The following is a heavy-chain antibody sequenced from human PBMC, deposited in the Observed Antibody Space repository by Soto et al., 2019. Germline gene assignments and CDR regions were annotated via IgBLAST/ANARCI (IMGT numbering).Heavy chain of an antibody. J-gene: IGHJ6*02. V-gene: IGHV4-34*01. CDR2: INHSGST. Sequence: SETLSLTCAVYGGSFSGYYWSWIRQPPGKGLEWIGEINHSGSTNYNPSLKSRVTISVDTSKNQFSLKLSSVTAADTAVYYCARIHVRISSSWYYYYYGMDVWGQGTTVT. CDR1: GGSFSGYY. D-gene: IGHD6-13*01. CDR3: ARIHVRISSSWYYYYYGMDV.